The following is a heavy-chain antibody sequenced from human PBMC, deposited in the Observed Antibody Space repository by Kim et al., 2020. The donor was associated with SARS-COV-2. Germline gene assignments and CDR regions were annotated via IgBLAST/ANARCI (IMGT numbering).Heavy chain of an antibody. CDR2: I. J-gene: IGHJ1*01. D-gene: IGHD3-22*01. Sequence: IDYADAVKGRFTISRDNPKNSVYLQMNSLRAEDTAVYYCATDSGYYTFQQWGQGTLVTVSS. V-gene: IGHV3-7*01. CDR3: ATDSGYYTFQQ.